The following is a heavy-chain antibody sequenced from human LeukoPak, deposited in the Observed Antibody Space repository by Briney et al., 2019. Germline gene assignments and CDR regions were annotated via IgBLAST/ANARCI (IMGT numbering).Heavy chain of an antibody. CDR3: ARHGLGWTFFDY. CDR2: IIPIFGTA. Sequence: TVKVSCKASVGTFSSYAISWLRQAPGHGLEWMGGIIPIFGTANYAQKFQGRVTIAADESTSTAYMELSSLRSEDTAVYYCARHGLGWTFFDYWGQGTLVTVSS. D-gene: IGHD2-15*01. CDR1: VGTFSSYA. J-gene: IGHJ4*02. V-gene: IGHV1-69*13.